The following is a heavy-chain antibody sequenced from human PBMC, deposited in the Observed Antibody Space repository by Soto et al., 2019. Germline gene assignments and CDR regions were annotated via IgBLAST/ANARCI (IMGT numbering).Heavy chain of an antibody. CDR2: VYSGGTT. CDR1: GFAVSNNY. Sequence: PGGSLRRSCVASGFAVSNNYMNWVRQAPGKGLEWVSVVYSGGTTYYADSVRGRFTVSRDDSKNTLFLQMSSLRAEDTAVYYCARAGSPFDSDSSGYWGFDHWGQGTLVTVS. D-gene: IGHD3-22*01. J-gene: IGHJ4*02. V-gene: IGHV3-53*01. CDR3: ARAGSPFDSDSSGYWGFDH.